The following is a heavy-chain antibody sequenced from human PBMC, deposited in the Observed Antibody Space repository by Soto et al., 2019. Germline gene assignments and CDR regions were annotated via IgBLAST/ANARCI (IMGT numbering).Heavy chain of an antibody. CDR2: IYYSGST. CDR3: ASYRLGGEMATILSPNHDAFDI. D-gene: IGHD5-12*01. J-gene: IGHJ3*02. Sequence: QVQLQESGPGLVKPSQTLSLTCTVSGGSISSGGYYWSWIRQHPGKGLEWIGYIYYSGSTYYNPSLKSRVTISVDTSKNQFSLKLSSVTAADTAVYYCASYRLGGEMATILSPNHDAFDIWGPGTMVTVSS. CDR1: GGSISSGGYY. V-gene: IGHV4-31*03.